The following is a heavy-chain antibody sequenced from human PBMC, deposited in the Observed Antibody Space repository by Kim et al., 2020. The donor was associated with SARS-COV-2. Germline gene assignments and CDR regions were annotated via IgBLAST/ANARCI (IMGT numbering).Heavy chain of an antibody. CDR3: ARHPLASYSSGWN. J-gene: IGHJ4*02. CDR2: IYYSGST. CDR1: GGSISSSSYY. D-gene: IGHD6-19*01. Sequence: SETLSLTCTVSGGSISSSSYYWGWIRQPPGKGLEWIGSIYYSGSTYYNPSLKSRVTISVDTSKNQFSLKLSSVTAADTAVYYCARHPLASYSSGWNWGQGTLVTVSS. V-gene: IGHV4-39*01.